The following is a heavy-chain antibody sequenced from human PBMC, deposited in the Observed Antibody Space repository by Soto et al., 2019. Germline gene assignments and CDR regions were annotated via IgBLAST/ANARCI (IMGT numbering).Heavy chain of an antibody. J-gene: IGHJ4*02. V-gene: IGHV3-21*06. CDR3: ARESEDLTSNFDY. CDR1: GFTFTRYS. Sequence: VGSLRLSCAASGFTFTRYSMNWVRQAPGKGLEWVSSISSTTSYIYCGDSMKGRFTISRDNAKSSLYLEMNSPRAEDTAVYYCARESEDLTSNFDYWGQGTLVTVSS. CDR2: ISSTTSYI.